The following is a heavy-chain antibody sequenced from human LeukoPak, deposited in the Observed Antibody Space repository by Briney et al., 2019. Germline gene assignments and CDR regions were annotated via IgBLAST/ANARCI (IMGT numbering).Heavy chain of an antibody. CDR1: GYTFSNYL. J-gene: IGHJ1*01. V-gene: IGHV5-51*01. CDR2: IYPGDSDT. Sequence: GESLKISCKASGYTFSNYLIGWGGQMPGKGLEWMGIIYPGDSDTRYSPSFQGQVTISADKSSNTAYLQWINLEASDTAMYYCARSPAAGTAEYFQHWGQGTLVTVSS. D-gene: IGHD6-13*01. CDR3: ARSPAAGTAEYFQH.